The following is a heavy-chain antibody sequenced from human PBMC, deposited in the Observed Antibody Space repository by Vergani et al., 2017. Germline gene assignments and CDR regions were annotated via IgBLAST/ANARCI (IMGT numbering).Heavy chain of an antibody. V-gene: IGHV3-15*07. CDR2: IKSKTDGGST. CDR1: GFPFRKAW. D-gene: IGHD5-18*01. CDR3: AKKDTAMVSNVNLDY. J-gene: IGHJ4*02. Sequence: EVQLVESGGGLVKPGGSLRLPCAGPGFPFRKAWVEWGRQAPGKGLEWVGRIKSKTDGGSTYYADSVKGRFTISRDNSKNTLYLQMNSLRAEDTAVYYCAKKDTAMVSNVNLDYWGQGTLVTVSS.